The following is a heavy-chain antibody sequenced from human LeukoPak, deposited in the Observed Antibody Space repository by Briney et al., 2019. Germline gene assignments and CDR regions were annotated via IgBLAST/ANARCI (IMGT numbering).Heavy chain of an antibody. Sequence: PSETLSLTCTVSGGSISSGGYYWSWIRQHPGKGLEWIGYIYYSGSTYYNPSLKSRVTISVDTSKNQFSLKLSSVTAADTAVYYCARDYTILWFGEFDYWGQGTLVTVSS. CDR3: ARDYTILWFGEFDY. CDR2: IYYSGST. V-gene: IGHV4-31*03. J-gene: IGHJ4*02. D-gene: IGHD3-10*01. CDR1: GGSISSGGYY.